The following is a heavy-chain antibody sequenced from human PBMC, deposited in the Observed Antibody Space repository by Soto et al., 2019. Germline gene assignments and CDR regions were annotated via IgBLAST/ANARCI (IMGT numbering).Heavy chain of an antibody. CDR2: ILHDGSAE. D-gene: IGHD4-4*01. J-gene: IGHJ6*02. Sequence: QVQLVESGGGVVQPGRSLRLSCAASGFTFTSYGMHWVRKAPGKGLEWMALILHDGSAEYYADSVKGRFTSSRDNSKNTIYLQMNSLRADDPDVYYCARSRDGYSFYFYYGMDGWGQGTTVTVSS. V-gene: IGHV3-30*03. CDR3: ARSRDGYSFYFYYGMDG. CDR1: GFTFTSYG.